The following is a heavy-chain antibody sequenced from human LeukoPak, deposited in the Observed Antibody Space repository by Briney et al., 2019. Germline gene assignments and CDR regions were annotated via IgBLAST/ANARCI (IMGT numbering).Heavy chain of an antibody. CDR2: INPNNGDT. CDR3: AREIPSTINGFDI. D-gene: IGHD1-14*01. CDR1: GYTFTGYY. J-gene: IGHJ3*02. V-gene: IGHV1-2*02. Sequence: GASVKVSCKASGYTFTGYYMHWLRQAPGQGLEWMGWINPNNGDTKYAQKIQGRGTMTRDTSISTAYMELSRMTSDDTAVYYCAREIPSTINGFDIWGQGTVITVSS.